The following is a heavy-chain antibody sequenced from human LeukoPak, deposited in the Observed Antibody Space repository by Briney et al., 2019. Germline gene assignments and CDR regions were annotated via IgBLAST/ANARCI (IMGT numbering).Heavy chain of an antibody. D-gene: IGHD1-26*01. J-gene: IGHJ4*02. V-gene: IGHV4-39*01. CDR3: ARRELYSSPSTFDY. CDR1: GGSISSSSYY. Sequence: SETLSLTCTVSGGSISSSSYYWGWIRQPPGKGLEWIGNIYYSGSTYYNPSLKSRVTISVDTSKNQFSLKLSSVTAADTAVYYCARRELYSSPSTFDYWGQGTLVTVSS. CDR2: IYYSGST.